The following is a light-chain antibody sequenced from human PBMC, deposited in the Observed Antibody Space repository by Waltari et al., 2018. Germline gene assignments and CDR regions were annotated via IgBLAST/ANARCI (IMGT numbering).Light chain of an antibody. CDR2: EVD. V-gene: IGLV2-23*02. J-gene: IGLJ2*01. CDR1: SSDLGSFDL. CDR3: SSYTYGGPWV. Sequence: SALTQPASVSASSGQSITISCTGSSSDLGSFDLVAWYQQHPGQAPHLLIYEVDTRPSGVSYRFSGSKSGNAASLTISGLQAEDEAHYFCSSYTYGGPWVFGGGTLLTVL.